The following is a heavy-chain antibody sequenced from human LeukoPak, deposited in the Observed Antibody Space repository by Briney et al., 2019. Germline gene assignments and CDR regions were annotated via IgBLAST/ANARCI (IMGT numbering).Heavy chain of an antibody. CDR3: ARDREIFDIRYFDCFDY. Sequence: GGSLRLSCAASGFTFSDYYMSWIRQAPGKGLEWVSYISSSGSTIYYADFVKGRFTISRDNAKNSLYLQMNSLRAEDTAVYYCARDREIFDIRYFDCFDYWGQGTLVTVSS. D-gene: IGHD3-9*01. CDR1: GFTFSDYY. J-gene: IGHJ4*02. CDR2: ISSSGSTI. V-gene: IGHV3-11*01.